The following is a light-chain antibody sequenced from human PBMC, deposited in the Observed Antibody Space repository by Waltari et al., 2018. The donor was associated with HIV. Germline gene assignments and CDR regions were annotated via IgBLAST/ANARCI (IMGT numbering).Light chain of an antibody. Sequence: SYVLTQPPSVSVAPGQTARITCGGDNIGSKSVHWYQQKPGPATWRVVYDDSDRPSGIPERFSGSNSGNTATLTISRVEAGDEADFYCQVWDSGSDHVVFGGGTKLTVL. CDR3: QVWDSGSDHVV. V-gene: IGLV3-21*02. CDR1: NIGSKS. CDR2: DDS. J-gene: IGLJ2*01.